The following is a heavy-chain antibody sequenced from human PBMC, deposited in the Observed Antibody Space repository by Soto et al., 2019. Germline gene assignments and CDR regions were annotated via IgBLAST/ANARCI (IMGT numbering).Heavy chain of an antibody. CDR2: IYPGDSDT. CDR1: GYSFTSYW. D-gene: IGHD3-22*01. CDR3: ARPIISGYYDSSGYEGGYFDY. V-gene: IGHV5-51*01. Sequence: GESLKISCKGSGYSFTSYWIGWVGQMPGKGLEWMGIIYPGDSDTRYSPSFQGQVTISADKSISTAYLQWSSLKASDTAMYYCARPIISGYYDSSGYEGGYFDYWGQGTLVTVSS. J-gene: IGHJ4*02.